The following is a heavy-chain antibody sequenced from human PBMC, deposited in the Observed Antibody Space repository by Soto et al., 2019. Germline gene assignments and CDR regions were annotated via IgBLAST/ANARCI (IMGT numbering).Heavy chain of an antibody. V-gene: IGHV4-59*11. D-gene: IGHD3-10*01. Sequence: SETLSLTCTLSGGAINDHYWSFIRQPPGKGLEWIGYIYYNGNTNYHPSLDSRVTISVDRSRNQFSLRLTSLTAADTAVYCCARVRNEYFDYWRRRALVTVSS. CDR2: IYYNGNT. CDR1: GGAINDHY. CDR3: ARVRNEYFDY. J-gene: IGHJ4*02.